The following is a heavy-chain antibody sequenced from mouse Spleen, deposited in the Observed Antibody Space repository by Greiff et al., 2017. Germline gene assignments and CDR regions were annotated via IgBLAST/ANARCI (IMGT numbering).Heavy chain of an antibody. Sequence: VQGVESGPGLVAPSQSLSITCTVSGFSLTSYGVHWVRQPPGKGLEWLGVIWTGGGTNYNSAFMSRLSISKDNSKSQVFLKMNSLQTDDTAIYYCVRSTMITYYAMDYWGQGTSVTVSS. CDR1: GFSLTSYG. CDR3: VRSTMITYYAMDY. V-gene: IGHV2-9*02. D-gene: IGHD2-4*01. J-gene: IGHJ4*01. CDR2: IWTGGGT.